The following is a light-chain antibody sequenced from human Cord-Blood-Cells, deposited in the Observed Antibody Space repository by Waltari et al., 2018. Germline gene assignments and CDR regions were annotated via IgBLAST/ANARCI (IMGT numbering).Light chain of an antibody. J-gene: IGLJ2*01. CDR2: KDS. V-gene: IGLV3-25*03. CDR3: QSADSSGTYVV. Sequence: SYELTQPPSVSVSPVQTARITCSGDALPKQSAYWYQQKPGQAPVLVIYKDSERPSGIPERFSGSSSGTTVTLTISGVQAEDEADYYCQSADSSGTYVVFGGGTKLTVL. CDR1: ALPKQS.